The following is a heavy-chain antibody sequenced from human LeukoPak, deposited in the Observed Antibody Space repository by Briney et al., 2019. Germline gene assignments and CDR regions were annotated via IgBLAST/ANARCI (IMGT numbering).Heavy chain of an antibody. D-gene: IGHD3-22*01. J-gene: IGHJ4*02. CDR1: GYTFTSYG. CDR2: ISAYNGNT. Sequence: ASVKVSCKASGYTFTSYGISWVRQAPGQGLEWMGWISAYNGNTNYAQKLQGRVTMTTDTSTSTAYMELNSLTSEDTAVYYCAREWLQQKFEYWGQGTLVTVSS. V-gene: IGHV1-18*01. CDR3: AREWLQQKFEY.